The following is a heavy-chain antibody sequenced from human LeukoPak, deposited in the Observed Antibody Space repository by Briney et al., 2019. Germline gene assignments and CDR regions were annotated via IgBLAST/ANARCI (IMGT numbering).Heavy chain of an antibody. Sequence: PSETLSLTCTVSGGSISSGDYYWSWIRQPPGKGLEWIGYIYYSGSTYYNPSLKSRVTISVDTSKNQFSLKLGSVTAADTAVYYCARDPSRGYDFWSGYYPGWYFDLWGRGTLVTVSS. D-gene: IGHD3-3*01. CDR2: IYYSGST. V-gene: IGHV4-30-4*01. CDR1: GGSISSGDYY. J-gene: IGHJ2*01. CDR3: ARDPSRGYDFWSGYYPGWYFDL.